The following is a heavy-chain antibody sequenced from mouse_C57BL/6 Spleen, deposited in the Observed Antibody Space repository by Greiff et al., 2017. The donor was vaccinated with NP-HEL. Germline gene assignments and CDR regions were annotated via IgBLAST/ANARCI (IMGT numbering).Heavy chain of an antibody. CDR3: ARGYDGYLSYFDV. J-gene: IGHJ1*03. Sequence: VQLQQSGPGLVKPSQSLSLTCSVTGYSITSGYYWNWIRQFPGNHLEWMGYISYDGSNNYNPSLKNPLSFTRATSKNQFFLKLNSVTTEDTATYYCARGYDGYLSYFDVWGTGTTVTVSS. CDR2: ISYDGSN. D-gene: IGHD2-3*01. V-gene: IGHV3-6*01. CDR1: GYSITSGYY.